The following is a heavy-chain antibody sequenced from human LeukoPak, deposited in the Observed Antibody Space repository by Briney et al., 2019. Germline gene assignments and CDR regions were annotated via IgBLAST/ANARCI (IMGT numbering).Heavy chain of an antibody. CDR1: GFTFSSYA. CDR3: ARDAITIFGVAGL. J-gene: IGHJ4*02. V-gene: IGHV3-30-3*01. CDR2: ISYDGSNK. D-gene: IGHD3-3*01. Sequence: GGSLRLSCAASGFTFSSYAMHCVRQAPGKGLEWVAVISYDGSNKYYADSVKGRFTISRDNSKNTLYLQMNSLRAEDTAVYYCARDAITIFGVAGLWGQGTLVTVSS.